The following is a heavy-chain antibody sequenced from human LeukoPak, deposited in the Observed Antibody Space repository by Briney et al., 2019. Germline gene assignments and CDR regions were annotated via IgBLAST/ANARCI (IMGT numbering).Heavy chain of an antibody. D-gene: IGHD1-26*01. V-gene: IGHV3-33*01. CDR1: GLTFRNYG. J-gene: IGHJ4*02. CDR3: ATDRNSGKYYDY. CDR2: IWYDGSNQ. Sequence: PGGSLRLSCAASGLTFRNYGMHWVRQAPGKGLEWVAVIWYDGSNQYYVDSVKGRFTVSRDNAKNTLCLQMNSLRAEDTAVYYCATDRNSGKYYDYWGQGTLVTVSS.